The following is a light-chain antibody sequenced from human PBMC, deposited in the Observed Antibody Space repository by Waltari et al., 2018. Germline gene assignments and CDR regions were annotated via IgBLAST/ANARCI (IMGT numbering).Light chain of an antibody. CDR2: RNH. CDR3: AAWDDSLSGRV. V-gene: IGLV1-47*01. CDR1: RSNIGSNY. J-gene: IGLJ3*02. Sequence: QSVLTQPPSASGTPGQRVTISCSGSRSNIGSNYVYWYQQVPGTAPKLLLYRNHQRPSGVPDRFSGSKSGTSASLAISGLRSEDEVDYYCAAWDDSLSGRVFGGGTKVTVL.